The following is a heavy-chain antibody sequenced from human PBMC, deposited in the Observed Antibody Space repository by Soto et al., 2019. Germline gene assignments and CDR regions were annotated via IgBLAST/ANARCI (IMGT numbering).Heavy chain of an antibody. V-gene: IGHV3-30-3*01. J-gene: IGHJ5*02. D-gene: IGHD6-25*01. CDR3: ARERDSGDYLVKWFEP. CDR2: ISHDGINK. CDR1: GFSFSSYA. Sequence: PRGSLRLSCTASGFSFSSYAMYWFRQPPGKGLEWVAVISHDGINKHYADPVKGRVTVSRDNSNHSLDLQLNSLRGEDTAMYYGARERDSGDYLVKWFEPCGELSLVTV.